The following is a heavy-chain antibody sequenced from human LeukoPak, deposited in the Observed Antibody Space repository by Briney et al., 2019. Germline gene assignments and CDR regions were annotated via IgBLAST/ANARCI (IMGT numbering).Heavy chain of an antibody. CDR2: IIPIFGST. J-gene: IGHJ3*02. V-gene: IGHV1-69*01. CDR3: ARGTWLQSQAFDI. CDR1: GGIFSRYA. Sequence: SVKVSCKASGGIFSRYAITWVRQAPGQGLEWMGVIIPIFGSTNDAQKFQGRVTITADESTSTAYMEVSSLRSEDTAMYYCARGTWLQSQAFDIWGQGTMVTVSS. D-gene: IGHD5-24*01.